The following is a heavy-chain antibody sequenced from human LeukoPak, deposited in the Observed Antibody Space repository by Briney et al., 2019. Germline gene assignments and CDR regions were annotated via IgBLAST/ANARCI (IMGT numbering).Heavy chain of an antibody. CDR1: GFTFSSYA. Sequence: GGSLRLSCAASGFTFSSYAMRWVRQAPGKGLEWVSAISGSGGSTYYADSVKGRFTISRDNSKNTLYLQMNSLRAEDTAVYYCAKVGSDYDFWSGYYSLGYYFDYWGQGTLVTVSS. V-gene: IGHV3-23*01. J-gene: IGHJ4*02. D-gene: IGHD3-3*01. CDR2: ISGSGGST. CDR3: AKVGSDYDFWSGYYSLGYYFDY.